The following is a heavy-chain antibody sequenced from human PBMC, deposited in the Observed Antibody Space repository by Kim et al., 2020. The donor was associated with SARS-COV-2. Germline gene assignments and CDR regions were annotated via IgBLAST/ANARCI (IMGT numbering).Heavy chain of an antibody. V-gene: IGHV3-33*03. CDR1: GFTFNTHG. D-gene: IGHD6-13*01. Sequence: GGSLRLSCVTSGFTFNTHGMYWVRQGPGKGLEWVAYIWYDGSNEDYGDSVKGRFTISRDNSKRTPYLEMNSLRVDDTAVYYCAKGVAAAGYYGMDVWGQGTTVIVSS. CDR3: AKGVAAAGYYGMDV. J-gene: IGHJ6*02. CDR2: IWYDGSNE.